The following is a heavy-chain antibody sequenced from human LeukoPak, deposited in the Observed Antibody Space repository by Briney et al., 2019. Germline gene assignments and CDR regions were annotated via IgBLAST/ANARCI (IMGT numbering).Heavy chain of an antibody. Sequence: GGSLRLSCAASGFTFSSYAMSWVRQAPGKGLEWVSAISGSGGSTYYADSVKGRFTISRDNSKNTLYLQMNSLRAEDTAVYYCARDHSIAVAGHYYYYGMDVWGQGTTVTVSS. J-gene: IGHJ6*02. CDR3: ARDHSIAVAGHYYYYGMDV. CDR2: ISGSGGST. D-gene: IGHD6-19*01. V-gene: IGHV3-23*01. CDR1: GFTFSSYA.